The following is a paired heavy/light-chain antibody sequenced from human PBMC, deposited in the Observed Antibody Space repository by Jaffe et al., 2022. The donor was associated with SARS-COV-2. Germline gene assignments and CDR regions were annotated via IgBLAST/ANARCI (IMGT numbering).Heavy chain of an antibody. CDR1: GFNVKDND. CDR2: IYAGGLP. J-gene: IGHJ3*01. D-gene: IGHD3-10*01. CDR3: AGDVSRRSSGMDILDV. Sequence: EMTLTDSGGGLAQPGGSLRLSCEASGFNVKDNDMNWVRQAPGKGLEWVAVIYAGGLPVYADSVKGRFTISRDTSTNTLYLQMNSLTTEDTAVYFCAGDVSRRSSGMDILDVWGHGALVTVS. V-gene: IGHV3-66*02.
Light chain of an antibody. CDR1: SADIGSYMR. CDR2: EVS. V-gene: IGLV2-8*01. Sequence: QSALTQPPSASGSPGQSVTISCTGTSADIGSYMRVSWYQQPPGKAPKLIIYEVSQRPAGVPARFSGSKSGNTASLTVSGLQVEDEADYYCSSFAGDTLTQTSRKLLFGGGTKLTVL. J-gene: IGLJ2*01. CDR3: SSFAGDTLTQTSRKLL.